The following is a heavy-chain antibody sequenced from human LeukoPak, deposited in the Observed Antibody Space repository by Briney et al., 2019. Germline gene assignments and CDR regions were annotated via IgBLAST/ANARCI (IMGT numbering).Heavy chain of an antibody. Sequence: PSETLSLTCTVSGGSIRSYYWSWIRQPPGKGLEWIGYISYSGSTTYNPSLKSRVTISVATSKNQFSLNLSSVTAADTAVYYCARMGEMATIRDWGQGTLVSVSS. D-gene: IGHD5-24*01. V-gene: IGHV4-59*01. CDR2: ISYSGST. CDR1: GGSIRSYY. J-gene: IGHJ4*02. CDR3: ARMGEMATIRD.